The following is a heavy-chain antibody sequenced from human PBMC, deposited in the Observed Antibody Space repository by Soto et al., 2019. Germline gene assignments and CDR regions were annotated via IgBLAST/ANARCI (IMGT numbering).Heavy chain of an antibody. CDR3: ASRAGVTQINNYFDP. J-gene: IGHJ5*02. CDR1: GGSITTSSYY. CDR2: IYHGGTT. V-gene: IGHV4-39*01. Sequence: QLQLQESVPGLVKPSETLSLICSVSGGSITTSSYYWGWIRQPPGKGLEWIGTIYHGGTTYYNPSLRSRVTMSVDTSKNQFSLNLTSVTAADMAVYYCASRAGVTQINNYFDPWGPGTLVTVSS. D-gene: IGHD5-18*01.